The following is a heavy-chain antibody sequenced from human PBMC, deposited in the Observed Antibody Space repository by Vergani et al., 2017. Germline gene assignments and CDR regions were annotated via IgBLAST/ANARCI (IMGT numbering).Heavy chain of an antibody. Sequence: QVQLVQSGAEVKKPGASVKVSCKASGYTFTSYGISWVRPAPGQGLEWMGWISAYNGNTNYAQKLQGRVTMTTDTSTSTAYMELRSLRSDDTAVYYCARGIRRREWFGEFLFDYWGQGTLVTVSS. CDR2: ISAYNGNT. J-gene: IGHJ4*02. D-gene: IGHD3-10*01. CDR3: ARGIRRREWFGEFLFDY. CDR1: GYTFTSYG. V-gene: IGHV1-18*01.